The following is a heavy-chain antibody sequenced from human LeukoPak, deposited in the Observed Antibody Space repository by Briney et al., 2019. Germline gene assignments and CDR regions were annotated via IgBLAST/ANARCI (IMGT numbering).Heavy chain of an antibody. D-gene: IGHD5-24*01. CDR2: INSSGDRT. CDR1: GFTFSSYA. V-gene: IGHV3-23*01. J-gene: IGHJ4*02. CDR3: AKDFGDGYSF. Sequence: PGGSLRLSCASSGFTFSSYAMSWVRQAPGKGLEWVSGINSSGDRTHYADSVKGRFTISRDNSKNTLYLQMNSLRAEDTAVYYCAKDFGDGYSFWGQGTLVTVSS.